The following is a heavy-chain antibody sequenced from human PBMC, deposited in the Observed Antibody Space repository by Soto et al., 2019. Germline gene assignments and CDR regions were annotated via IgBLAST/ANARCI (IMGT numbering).Heavy chain of an antibody. CDR1: GYTFTSYG. Sequence: ASVKVSCKASGYTFTSYGISWVRQAPGQGLEWMGWISAYNGNTNYAQKLQGRVTMTTDTSTSTAYMELRSLRSDDTAVYYCARSPVVVTGTAGLDFWGRGTQVTVSS. CDR3: ARSPVVVTGTAGLDF. D-gene: IGHD2-21*02. CDR2: ISAYNGNT. V-gene: IGHV1-18*01. J-gene: IGHJ4*02.